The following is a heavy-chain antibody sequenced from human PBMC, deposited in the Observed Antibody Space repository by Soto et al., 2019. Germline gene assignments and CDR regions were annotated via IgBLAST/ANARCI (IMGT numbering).Heavy chain of an antibody. D-gene: IGHD5-12*01. V-gene: IGHV4-61*01. Sequence: QVQLQESGPGLVKPSETLSLTCTVSGGSVSSGSYYWSWIRQPPGKGLEWIGYIYYSGSTNYNPSLKSRVTISVDTSKNQFSLKLSSVTAADTAVYYCAREVRDGYNQQDYWGQGTLVTVSS. CDR1: GGSVSSGSYY. CDR2: IYYSGST. CDR3: AREVRDGYNQQDY. J-gene: IGHJ4*02.